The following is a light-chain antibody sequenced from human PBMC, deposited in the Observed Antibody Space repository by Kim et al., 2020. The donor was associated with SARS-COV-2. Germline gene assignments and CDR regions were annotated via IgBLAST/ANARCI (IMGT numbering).Light chain of an antibody. Sequence: LTQPPSVSVAPGKTARITCGGNNIGGKNVHWYQQEPGQAPVVVIYNDSDRPSGIPERFSGSNSGNTATLTISSVEAGDEADYYCQVWDSSSDHYVFGTGTKVTVL. CDR3: QVWDSSSDHYV. CDR1: NIGGKN. J-gene: IGLJ1*01. V-gene: IGLV3-21*04. CDR2: NDS.